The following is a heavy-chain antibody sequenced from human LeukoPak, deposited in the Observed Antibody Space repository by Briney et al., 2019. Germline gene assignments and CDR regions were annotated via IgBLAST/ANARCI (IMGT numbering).Heavy chain of an antibody. CDR3: ARVAGYCAGPTCYAFYFDY. CDR2: IYYNGNT. V-gene: IGHV4-59*01. Sequence: SETLSLTCTVSGVSINNYYWSWIRQPPGQGLEWIGYIYYNGNTNNNPSLKSRVTISIATSKTQLSLNLRSVTAADTAVYYCARVAGYCAGPTCYAFYFDYWGQGTLVTVSS. J-gene: IGHJ4*02. D-gene: IGHD2-2*01. CDR1: GVSINNYY.